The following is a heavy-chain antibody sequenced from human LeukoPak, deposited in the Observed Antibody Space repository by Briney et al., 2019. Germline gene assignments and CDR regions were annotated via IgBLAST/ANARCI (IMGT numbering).Heavy chain of an antibody. CDR3: ARDGEGYGDYVPLLYYYMDV. CDR1: GYTFTSYY. V-gene: IGHV1-46*01. J-gene: IGHJ6*03. D-gene: IGHD4-17*01. CDR2: INPSGGST. Sequence: GASVKVSCKASGYTFTSYYMHWVRQAPGQGLEWMGIINPSGGSTSYAQKFQGRVTMTRDMSMSTVYMELSSLRSEDTAVYYCARDGEGYGDYVPLLYYYMDVWGKGTTVTVSS.